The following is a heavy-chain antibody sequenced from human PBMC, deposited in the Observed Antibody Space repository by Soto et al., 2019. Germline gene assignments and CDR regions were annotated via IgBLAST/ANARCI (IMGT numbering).Heavy chain of an antibody. Sequence: PGGSLRLSCAASGFTFSNYWMSWVRQAPGKGLEWVANIKQDGSAKYYVDSVKGRFSISRDNAKNSLYLQMNRLRAEDTAVYYCASRVGAAHYFDYWGQGTLVTVSS. CDR2: IKQDGSAK. V-gene: IGHV3-7*01. CDR3: ASRVGAAHYFDY. J-gene: IGHJ4*02. CDR1: GFTFSNYW. D-gene: IGHD2-15*01.